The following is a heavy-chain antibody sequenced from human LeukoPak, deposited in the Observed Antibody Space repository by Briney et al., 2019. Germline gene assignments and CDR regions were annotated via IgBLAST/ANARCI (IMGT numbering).Heavy chain of an antibody. J-gene: IGHJ6*02. CDR2: IYYSGST. CDR1: GGSISSYY. V-gene: IGHV4-59*08. CDR3: ARHNFDFWSGLLYGMDV. Sequence: PSETLPLTCTVSGGSISSYYWSWIRQPPGKGLEWIGYIYYSGSTNYNPSLKSRVTISVDTSKNQFSLKLSSVTAADTAVYYCARHNFDFWSGLLYGMDVWGQGTTVTVSS. D-gene: IGHD3-3*01.